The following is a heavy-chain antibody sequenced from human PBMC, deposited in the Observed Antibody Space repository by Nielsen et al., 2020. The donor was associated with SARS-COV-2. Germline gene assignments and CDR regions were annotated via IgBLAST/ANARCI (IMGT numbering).Heavy chain of an antibody. CDR2: IYYSGST. D-gene: IGHD2-2*01. Sequence: SETLSLTCTVSGGSISSSSYYWGWIRQPPGKGLEWIGSIYYSGSTYYNPSLKSRVTISVDTSKNQFFLKLSSVTAADTAVYYCARHPFYCSSTSCYEFWFDPWGQGTLVTVSS. J-gene: IGHJ5*02. V-gene: IGHV4-39*01. CDR3: ARHPFYCSSTSCYEFWFDP. CDR1: GGSISSSSYY.